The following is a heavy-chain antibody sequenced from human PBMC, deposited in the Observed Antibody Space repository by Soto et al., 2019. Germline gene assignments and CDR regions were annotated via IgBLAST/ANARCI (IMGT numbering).Heavy chain of an antibody. J-gene: IGHJ6*02. CDR1: GGSFSGYY. Sequence: SETLSLTCAVYGGSFSGYYWSWIRQPPGKGLEWIGEINHSGSTNYNPSLKSRVTISVDTSKNQFSLKLSSVTAADTAVYYCASLPCTNGVCYYYYGMDVWGQGTTVTRLL. CDR2: INHSGST. V-gene: IGHV4-34*01. D-gene: IGHD2-8*01. CDR3: ASLPCTNGVCYYYYGMDV.